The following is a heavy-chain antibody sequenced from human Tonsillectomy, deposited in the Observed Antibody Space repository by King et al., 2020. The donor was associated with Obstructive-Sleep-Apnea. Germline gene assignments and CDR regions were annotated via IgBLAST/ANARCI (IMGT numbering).Heavy chain of an antibody. Sequence: VQLQESGPGLVKPSENLSLTCTVSGGSISSYYWSWIRQPPGKGLEWIGYIYYSGSTNYNPSLKSRVTISVDTSKNQFSLKLNSVTAADTAVYYCASARYYYDGMDVWGQGTTVTVSS. CDR3: ASARYYYDGMDV. J-gene: IGHJ6*02. CDR2: IYYSGST. D-gene: IGHD6-6*01. V-gene: IGHV4-59*08. CDR1: GGSISSYY.